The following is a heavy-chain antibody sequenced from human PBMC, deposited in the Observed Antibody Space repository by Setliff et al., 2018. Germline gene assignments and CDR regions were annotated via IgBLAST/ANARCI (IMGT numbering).Heavy chain of an antibody. D-gene: IGHD2-15*01. Sequence: SETLSLTCTVSGDSISSDNYYWNWIRQSAEKGLEWIGHISASGNTNYNPSFKSRVTISVDTSTNQFSLRLSSVAAADTAVYYCASERESASRQTYFDSWGQGTLVTVSS. CDR3: ASERESASRQTYFDS. CDR2: ISASGNT. V-gene: IGHV4-61*09. J-gene: IGHJ4*02. CDR1: GDSISSDNYY.